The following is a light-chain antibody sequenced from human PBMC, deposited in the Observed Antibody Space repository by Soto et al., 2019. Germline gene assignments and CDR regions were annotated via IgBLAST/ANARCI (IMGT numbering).Light chain of an antibody. CDR3: QQYGDSPPWT. CDR1: QSVSSSY. Sequence: EIVLTQSPGTLSLSPGERATLSCRASQSVSSSYLAWYQQKPGQAPRLLIYGASSRATGIPDRFSGSRSGTDFSLTISRLEPEDFAVYYCQQYGDSPPWTFGPGTKVDI. V-gene: IGKV3-20*01. J-gene: IGKJ1*01. CDR2: GAS.